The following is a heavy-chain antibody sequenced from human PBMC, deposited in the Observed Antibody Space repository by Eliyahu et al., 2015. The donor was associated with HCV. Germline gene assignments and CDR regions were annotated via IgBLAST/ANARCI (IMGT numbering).Heavy chain of an antibody. V-gene: IGHV1-46*01. Sequence: VKVSCKASGYTFTSYYMHWVRQAPGQGLEWMGIINLSGGTTSYAQKFRGRVTMTRDTSTSTVYMELSSLTSEDTAVYYCATRYLSGGGGGRVGFDYWGQGTLVTVSS. J-gene: IGHJ4*02. CDR1: GYTFTSYY. D-gene: IGHD2-21*01. CDR2: INLSGGTT. CDR3: ATRYLSGGGGGRVGFDY.